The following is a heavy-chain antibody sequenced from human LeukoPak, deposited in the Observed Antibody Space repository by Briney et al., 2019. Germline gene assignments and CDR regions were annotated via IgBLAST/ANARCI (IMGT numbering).Heavy chain of an antibody. CDR3: ATARDFWSGYQPRFDY. J-gene: IGHJ4*02. CDR2: IYYSGST. Sequence: PSETLSLTCTVSGGSISSSSYYWGWIRQPPGKGLEWIGSIYYSGSTYYNPSLKSRVTISVDTSKNQFSLKLSSVTAADTAVYYCATARDFWSGYQPRFDYWGQGTLVTVSS. D-gene: IGHD3-3*01. CDR1: GGSISSSSYY. V-gene: IGHV4-39*07.